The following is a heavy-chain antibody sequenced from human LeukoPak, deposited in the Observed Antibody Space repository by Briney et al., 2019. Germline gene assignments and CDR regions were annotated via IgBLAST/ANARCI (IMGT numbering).Heavy chain of an antibody. J-gene: IGHJ3*02. CDR2: IYYSGST. D-gene: IGHD3-10*01. CDR3: ASPVQLLWFGELYNYHVFDI. Sequence: KSSETLSLTCTVSGGSISSSSYYWGWIRQPPGKGLEWIGSIYYSGSTYYNPSLKSRVTISVDTSRNQFSLKLSSVTAADTAVYYCASPVQLLWFGELYNYHVFDIWGQGTMVTVSS. CDR1: GGSISSSSYY. V-gene: IGHV4-39*01.